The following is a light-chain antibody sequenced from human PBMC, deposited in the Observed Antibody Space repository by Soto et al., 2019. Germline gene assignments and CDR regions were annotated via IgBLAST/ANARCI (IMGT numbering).Light chain of an antibody. J-gene: IGKJ1*01. Sequence: DIQMTQSPSSLSASVGDRVTITCRASQSITSNLNWYQQKPGKAPKLLIYAASSLQSGVPSRFSGSGSGTDFTLTISSLQPEDFATYYCQQSYSTPRTSGQGTKAEIK. CDR3: QQSYSTPRT. CDR2: AAS. CDR1: QSITSN. V-gene: IGKV1-39*01.